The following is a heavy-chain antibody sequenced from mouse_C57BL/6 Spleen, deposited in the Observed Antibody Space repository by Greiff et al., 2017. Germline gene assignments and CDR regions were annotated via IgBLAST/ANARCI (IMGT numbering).Heavy chain of an antibody. D-gene: IGHD2-4*01. V-gene: IGHV2-2*01. CDR1: GFSLTSYG. Sequence: VKLMESGPGLVQPSQSLSITCTVSGFSLTSYGVHWVRQSPGKGLEWLGVIWSGGSTDYNAAFISRLSISKDNSKSQVFFKMNSLQADDTAIYYCAKGLRRGFAYWGQGTLVTVSA. J-gene: IGHJ3*01. CDR3: AKGLRRGFAY. CDR2: IWSGGST.